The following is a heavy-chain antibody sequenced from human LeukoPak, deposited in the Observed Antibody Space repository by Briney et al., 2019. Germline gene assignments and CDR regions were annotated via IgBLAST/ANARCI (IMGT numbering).Heavy chain of an antibody. V-gene: IGHV3-23*01. CDR2: ISGSGGST. D-gene: IGHD1-26*01. Sequence: RGSLRLSCAASGFTFSSYAMNWVRQAPGKGLEWASAISGSGGSTYYADSVKGRFTISRDNSKNTLYLQMNSLRAEDTAVYYCAKDRHPYSGSYTVGYWGQGTLVTVSS. CDR3: AKDRHPYSGSYTVGY. CDR1: GFTFSSYA. J-gene: IGHJ4*02.